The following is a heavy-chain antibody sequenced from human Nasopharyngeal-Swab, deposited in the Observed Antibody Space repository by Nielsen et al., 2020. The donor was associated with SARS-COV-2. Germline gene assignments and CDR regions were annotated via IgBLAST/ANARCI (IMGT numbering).Heavy chain of an antibody. Sequence: GGSLRLSCAASGFTFDDYAMHWVRQAPGKGLEWVSGISWNSGSIGYADSVKGRITISRDNAKNSLYLQMNSLRAEDTALYYCAKLGYFDLWGRGTLVTVSS. J-gene: IGHJ2*01. V-gene: IGHV3-9*01. CDR2: ISWNSGSI. CDR1: GFTFDDYA. CDR3: AKLGYFDL.